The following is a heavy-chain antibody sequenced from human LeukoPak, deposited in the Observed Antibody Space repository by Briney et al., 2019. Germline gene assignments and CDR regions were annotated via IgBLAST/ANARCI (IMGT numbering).Heavy chain of an antibody. CDR2: ISSSNSYI. CDR3: ARDLIGGYNGGYFDS. Sequence: GGSLRLSCAASGFTFSDYAMSWVRQAPGKGLEWVSSISSSNSYIYYADSVKGRFTICKDDAKNSLSLHMNSLRAEDTAVYYCARDLIGGYNGGYFDSWGQGILVTVSS. J-gene: IGHJ4*02. D-gene: IGHD5-24*01. V-gene: IGHV3-21*01. CDR1: GFTFSDYA.